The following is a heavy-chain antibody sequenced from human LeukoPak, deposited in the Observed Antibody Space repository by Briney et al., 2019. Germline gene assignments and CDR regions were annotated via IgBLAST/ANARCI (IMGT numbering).Heavy chain of an antibody. J-gene: IGHJ5*02. V-gene: IGHV1-2*02. CDR1: GYTFTGYY. CDR3: AREPTTVTTWSWFDP. D-gene: IGHD4-17*01. CDR2: INPDSGGT. Sequence: ASVKVSCKASGYTFTGYYMHWVRQAPGQGLEWVGWINPDSGGTNYAQKFQGRVTITADESTSTAYMELSSLRSEDTAVYYCAREPTTVTTWSWFDPWGQGTLVTVSS.